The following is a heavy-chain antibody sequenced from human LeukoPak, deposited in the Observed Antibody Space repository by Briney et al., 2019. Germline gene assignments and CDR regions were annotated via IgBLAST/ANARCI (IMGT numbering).Heavy chain of an antibody. CDR2: INPSGGST. V-gene: IGHV1-46*01. J-gene: IGHJ4*02. Sequence: ASVKVSCKASGYIFTSYYMHWVRQAPGQGLEWMGIINPSGGSTSYAQKFQGRVTMTRDTSTSTVYMELSSLRSEDAAVYYCARATDELVVPAAIPDYWGQGTLVTVSS. D-gene: IGHD2-2*01. CDR1: GYIFTSYY. CDR3: ARATDELVVPAAIPDY.